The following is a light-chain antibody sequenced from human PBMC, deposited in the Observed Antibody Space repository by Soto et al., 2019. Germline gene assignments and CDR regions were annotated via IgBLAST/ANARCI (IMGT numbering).Light chain of an antibody. J-gene: IGKJ1*01. Sequence: IVLTQSPGTLSLSPGERASLSCRASQSITSTYLAWYQQKPGQAPRLLMYGASTRATGIPDRFSGSGSGTDFTLTISRLEPEDFAVYYCQQYGSSLWTFGQGPKVEIK. CDR2: GAS. CDR3: QQYGSSLWT. V-gene: IGKV3-20*01. CDR1: QSITSTY.